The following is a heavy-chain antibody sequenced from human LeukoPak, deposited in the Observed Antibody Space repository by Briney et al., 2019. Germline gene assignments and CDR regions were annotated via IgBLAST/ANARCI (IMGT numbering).Heavy chain of an antibody. CDR2: IGGRGAST. J-gene: IGHJ4*02. V-gene: IGHV3-23*01. D-gene: IGHD6-13*01. CDR1: GFTFSGHA. CDR3: ARDGKLGTSWFLDH. Sequence: GGSLRLSCVASGFTFSGHAMNWVRQAPGKGLEWVSGIGGRGASTHFTDAVHGRFTISRDNSRNTLYLQVDNLRVEDTAIYYCARDGKLGTSWFLDHWGQGVLVTVSS.